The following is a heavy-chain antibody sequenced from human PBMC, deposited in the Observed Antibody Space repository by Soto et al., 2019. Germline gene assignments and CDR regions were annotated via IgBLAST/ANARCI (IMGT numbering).Heavy chain of an antibody. CDR2: INRSSGST. CDR1: GYPFTRYY. CDR3: AREMYTTRGSPFDY. V-gene: IGHV1-46*01. Sequence: GASVKVSCKATGYPFTRYYVHWVRQAPGKGLEGMGFINRSSGSTSYAQKFQGRVTMTRDTSTSTVYMEVSSLRSEDTAVYYCAREMYTTRGSPFDYWGQRTLVTVSS. D-gene: IGHD6-13*01. J-gene: IGHJ4*02.